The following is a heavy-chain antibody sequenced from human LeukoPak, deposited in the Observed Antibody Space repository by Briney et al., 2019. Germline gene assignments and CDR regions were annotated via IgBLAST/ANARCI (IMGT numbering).Heavy chain of an antibody. D-gene: IGHD6-13*01. J-gene: IGHJ5*02. CDR2: ISYDGSNK. V-gene: IGHV3-30-3*01. CDR3: ARDGYSSSWTANWFDP. CDR1: GFTFSSYA. Sequence: PGRSLRLSCAASGFTFSSYAMHWVRQAPGKGLEWVAVISYDGSNKYYADSVKGRFTISRDNSKNTLYLQMNSLRAEDMAVYYCARDGYSSSWTANWFDPWGQGTLVTVSS.